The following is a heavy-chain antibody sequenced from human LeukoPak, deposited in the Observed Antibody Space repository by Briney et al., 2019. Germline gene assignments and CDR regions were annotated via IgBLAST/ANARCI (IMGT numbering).Heavy chain of an antibody. CDR1: GYTFTSYG. D-gene: IGHD5-24*01. V-gene: IGHV1-18*01. CDR2: ISAYNGNT. J-gene: IGHJ5*02. CDR3: ARGVRDGYNRLPGNWFDP. Sequence: ASVKVSCKASGYTFTSYGISWVRQAPGQGLEWMGWISAYNGNTNYAQKFQGRVTMTRDMSTSTVYMELSSLRSEDTAVYYCARGVRDGYNRLPGNWFDPWGQGTLVTVSS.